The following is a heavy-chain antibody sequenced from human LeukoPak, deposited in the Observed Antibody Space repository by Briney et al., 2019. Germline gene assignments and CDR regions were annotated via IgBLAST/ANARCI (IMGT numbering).Heavy chain of an antibody. CDR2: ITSSGTYT. V-gene: IGHV3-21*01. Sequence: GGSLRLSCADSGFTFSNYNMNWVRLAPGKAMEWVSSITSSGTYTFYADSVKGRFTISRDNAKNSLYLQMDSLGPEDTAVYYCARDPYSGNYGTYYYYYMDVWGKGTTVTISS. CDR1: GFTFSNYN. CDR3: ARDPYSGNYGTYYYYYMDV. J-gene: IGHJ6*03. D-gene: IGHD1-26*01.